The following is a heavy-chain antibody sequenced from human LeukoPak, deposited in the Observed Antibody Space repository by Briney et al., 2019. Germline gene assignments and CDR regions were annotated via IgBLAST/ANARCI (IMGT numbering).Heavy chain of an antibody. Sequence: GGSLRLSCAASGFTFSSYWMSWVRQAPGKGLERVANIKQGGSEKYYVDSVKGRFTISRDNAKNSLYLQMNSLRAEDTAVYYCARADYDYVWGSYCQYYFDYWGQGTLVTVSS. D-gene: IGHD3-16*01. CDR2: IKQGGSEK. CDR1: GFTFSSYW. J-gene: IGHJ4*02. V-gene: IGHV3-7*01. CDR3: ARADYDYVWGSYCQYYFDY.